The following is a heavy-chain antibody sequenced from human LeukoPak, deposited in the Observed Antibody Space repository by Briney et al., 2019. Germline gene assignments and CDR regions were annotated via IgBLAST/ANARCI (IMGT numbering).Heavy chain of an antibody. CDR1: GYTFTSYW. V-gene: IGHV5-51*01. D-gene: IGHD1-26*01. J-gene: IGHJ4*02. CDR2: IYPGDSDT. Sequence: GESLKISCEGSGYTFTSYWIGWVRQMPGKGLEWMGIIYPGDSDTRYSPSFQGQVTISVDKSISTASLQWSSLKASDTAMYYCARLRLVGATSEYDYWGQGTLVTVSS. CDR3: ARLRLVGATSEYDY.